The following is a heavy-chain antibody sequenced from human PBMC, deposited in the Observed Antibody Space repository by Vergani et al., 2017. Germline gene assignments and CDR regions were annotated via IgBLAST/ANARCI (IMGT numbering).Heavy chain of an antibody. Sequence: QVQLQQWGAGLLKPSETLSLTCAVYGGSFSGYYWSWIRQPPGKGLEWIGEINHSGSTNYNPSLKSRVTISVDPSKNQFSLKLSSVTAADTAVYYCARGPFAKVIYGGKLSWFDPWGQGTLVTVSS. D-gene: IGHD4-23*01. V-gene: IGHV4-34*01. CDR1: GGSFSGYY. J-gene: IGHJ5*02. CDR2: INHSGST. CDR3: ARGPFAKVIYGGKLSWFDP.